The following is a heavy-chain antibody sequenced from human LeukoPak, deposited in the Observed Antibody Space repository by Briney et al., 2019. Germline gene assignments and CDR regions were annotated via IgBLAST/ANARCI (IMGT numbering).Heavy chain of an antibody. V-gene: IGHV3-21*04. D-gene: IGHD6-25*01. CDR3: AKALAGRYFDL. CDR2: ISSSSSYI. J-gene: IGHJ2*01. Sequence: PGGSLRLSCAASGFTFSSYSMNWVRQAPGKGLEWVSSISSSSSYIYYADSVKGRFTISRDNAKNTLYLQMNSLRAEDTAVYYCAKALAGRYFDLWGRGTLVTVSS. CDR1: GFTFSSYS.